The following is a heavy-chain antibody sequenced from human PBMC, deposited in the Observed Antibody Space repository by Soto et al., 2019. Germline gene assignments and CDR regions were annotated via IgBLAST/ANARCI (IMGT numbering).Heavy chain of an antibody. D-gene: IGHD1-1*01. J-gene: IGHJ4*01. Sequence: QVQLVQSGAEVKKPGSSVKVSCKASGGTFSSYTISWVRQAPGQGLEWMGRIIPILGIANYAQKFQGRVTITADKSTSTAYVELSSLRSEDTAVYYCASPLRRAGTYGYWGQGTLVTVSS. CDR3: ASPLRRAGTYGY. CDR2: IIPILGIA. V-gene: IGHV1-69*02. CDR1: GGTFSSYT.